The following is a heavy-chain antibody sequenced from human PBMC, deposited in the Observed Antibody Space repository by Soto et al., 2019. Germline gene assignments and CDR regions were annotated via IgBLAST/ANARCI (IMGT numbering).Heavy chain of an antibody. Sequence: EVQLLESGGGLVQPGGSLRLSCAASGFTFSNYAMSWVRQAPGKGLEWVSAMSGSGSSTYYADSVKGRFTISRDNSRNTLYLQMNSLRAEDTAVYYCAKLHGFNYYYAMDVWGQGTTVTVSS. CDR2: MSGSGSST. CDR1: GFTFSNYA. V-gene: IGHV3-23*01. CDR3: AKLHGFNYYYAMDV. J-gene: IGHJ6*02.